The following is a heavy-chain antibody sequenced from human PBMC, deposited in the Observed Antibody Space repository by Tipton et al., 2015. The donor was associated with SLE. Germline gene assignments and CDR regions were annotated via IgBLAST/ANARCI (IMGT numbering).Heavy chain of an antibody. V-gene: IGHV4-61*02. J-gene: IGHJ3*02. CDR2: AYTTGSP. CDR1: GGSISSGGYY. Sequence: TLSLTCTVSGGSISSGGYYWNWIRQPAGKGLEWIGRAYTTGSPYYNPSLESRVAISMDTSKNQFSLKLTAVTAADTAVYYCARTLDALDIWGQGTMVTVSS. CDR3: ARTLDALDI.